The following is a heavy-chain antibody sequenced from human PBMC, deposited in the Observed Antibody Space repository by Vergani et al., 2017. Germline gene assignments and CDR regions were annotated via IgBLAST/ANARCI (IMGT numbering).Heavy chain of an antibody. J-gene: IGHJ6*03. CDR1: GFTFSSYW. CDR2: IKQDGSEK. V-gene: IGHV3-7*01. Sequence: EVQLLESGGGLVQPGGSLRLSCAASGFTFSSYWMSWVRQAPGKGLEWVANIKQDGSEKYYVDSVKGRFTISRDNAKNSLYLQMNSLRAEDTAVYYCARGGDSRYDFWSGYTYYYYMDVWGKGTTVTVSS. D-gene: IGHD3-3*01. CDR3: ARGGDSRYDFWSGYTYYYYMDV.